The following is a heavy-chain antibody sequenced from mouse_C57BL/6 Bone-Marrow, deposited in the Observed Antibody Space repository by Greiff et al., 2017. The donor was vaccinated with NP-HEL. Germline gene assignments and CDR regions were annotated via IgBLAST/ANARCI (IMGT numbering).Heavy chain of an antibody. J-gene: IGHJ1*03. Sequence: VQLQQPGAELVKPGASVKLSCKASGYTFTSYWMHWVKQRPGQGLEWIGMIHPNSGSTNYNEKFKSKATLTVDKSSSTAYMKLSSLTSEDSAVYYCARRYGNYVWYFDVWGTGTTVTVSS. D-gene: IGHD2-1*01. V-gene: IGHV1-64*01. CDR1: GYTFTSYW. CDR3: ARRYGNYVWYFDV. CDR2: IHPNSGST.